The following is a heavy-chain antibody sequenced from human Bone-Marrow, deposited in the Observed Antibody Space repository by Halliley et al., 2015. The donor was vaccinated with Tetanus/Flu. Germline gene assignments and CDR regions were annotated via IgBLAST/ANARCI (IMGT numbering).Heavy chain of an antibody. J-gene: IGHJ5*02. CDR2: ISHSGSA. D-gene: IGHD6-19*01. Sequence: TLSLTCAVVDESLSGYYWSWLRQPPGKGLEWIGEISHSGSARNNSALRSRVTMSVDTSKKQISLKLRSATAADTAVYYCARGGWRRQRNWFDPWGQGTLVTVSS. CDR3: ARGGWRRQRNWFDP. V-gene: IGHV4-34*01. CDR1: DESLSGYY.